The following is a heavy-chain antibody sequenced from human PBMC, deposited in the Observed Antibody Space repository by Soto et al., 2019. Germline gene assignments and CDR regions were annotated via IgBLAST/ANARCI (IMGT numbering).Heavy chain of an antibody. CDR2: IKSKTDGGTT. CDR3: TTLRFLEWFPDY. CDR1: CFTFSNAW. V-gene: IGHV3-15*07. J-gene: IGHJ4*02. Sequence: GGSLRLSCAASCFTFSNAWMNCVLQAPGKGLEWVGRIKSKTDGGTTDYAAPVKGRFTISRDDSKNTLYLQMNSLKTEDTAVYYCTTLRFLEWFPDYWGQGTLVTVSS. D-gene: IGHD3-3*01.